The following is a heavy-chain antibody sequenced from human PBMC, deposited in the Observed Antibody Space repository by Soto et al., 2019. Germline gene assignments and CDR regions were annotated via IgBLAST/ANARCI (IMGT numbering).Heavy chain of an antibody. CDR1: GFTFSSYG. Sequence: GSLRLSCAASGFTFSSYGMHWVRQAPGKGLEWVAVISYDGSNKYYADSVKGRFTISRDNSKNTLYLELNSPRDEDTAVYYCARENSDIWGQGTMVTVSS. CDR3: ARENSDI. V-gene: IGHV3-30*03. J-gene: IGHJ3*02. CDR2: ISYDGSNK.